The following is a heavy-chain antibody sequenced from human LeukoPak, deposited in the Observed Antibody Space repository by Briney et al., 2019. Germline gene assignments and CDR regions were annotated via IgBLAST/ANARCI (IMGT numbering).Heavy chain of an antibody. J-gene: IGHJ4*02. Sequence: ASVKVSCKASGGTFSSYAISWVRQAPGQGLEWMGIINPSGGSTSYAQKFQGRVTMTRDTSTSTVYMELSSLRSEDTAVYYCARANLNTANDYWGQGTLVTVSS. CDR1: GGTFSSYA. CDR3: ARANLNTANDY. D-gene: IGHD5-18*01. V-gene: IGHV1-46*01. CDR2: INPSGGST.